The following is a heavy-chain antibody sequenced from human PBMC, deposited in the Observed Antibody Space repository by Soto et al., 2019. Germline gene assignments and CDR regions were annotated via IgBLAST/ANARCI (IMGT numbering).Heavy chain of an antibody. Sequence: QVQLVESGGGVVQPGRSLRLSCAASGFSFSVFGMHWVRQAPGKGLEWVGVVSNDGRSEHYADSVRGRFTVSRDNSKNTLYLQMNSLRPEDTAVYYCAKTSTTSGDSTGRGALIDNWGQGALVTVSS. D-gene: IGHD2-8*02. V-gene: IGHV3-30*18. CDR1: GFSFSVFG. CDR2: VSNDGRSE. J-gene: IGHJ4*02. CDR3: AKTSTTSGDSTGRGALIDN.